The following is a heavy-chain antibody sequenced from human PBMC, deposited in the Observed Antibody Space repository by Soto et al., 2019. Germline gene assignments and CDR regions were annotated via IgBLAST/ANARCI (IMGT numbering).Heavy chain of an antibody. CDR1: GFTFDDYG. Sequence: LRLSCAASGFTFDDYGMHWVRQAPGKGLEWVSGISWNSGNIGYADSVKGRFTISRDNAKNSLYLQMNSLRAEDTALYYCAKGSSLTVAGTFDYWGQGTLVTVS. CDR3: AKGSSLTVAGTFDY. V-gene: IGHV3-9*01. CDR2: ISWNSGNI. D-gene: IGHD6-19*01. J-gene: IGHJ4*02.